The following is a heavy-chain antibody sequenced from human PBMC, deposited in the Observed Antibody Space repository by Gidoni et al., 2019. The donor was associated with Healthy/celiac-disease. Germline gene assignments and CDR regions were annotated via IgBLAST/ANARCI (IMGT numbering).Heavy chain of an antibody. CDR2: IYYSGST. CDR1: GGSISSYY. D-gene: IGHD5-12*01. J-gene: IGHJ4*02. V-gene: IGHV4-59*01. CDR3: ARVSGYEKGYDY. Sequence: QVQLQESGPGLVKPSETLSLTCTVSGGSISSYYWSWIRQPPGKGLEWIGYIYYSGSTNYNPSLKSRVTISVDTSKNQFSLKLSSVTAADTAVYYCARVSGYEKGYDYWGQGTLVTVSS.